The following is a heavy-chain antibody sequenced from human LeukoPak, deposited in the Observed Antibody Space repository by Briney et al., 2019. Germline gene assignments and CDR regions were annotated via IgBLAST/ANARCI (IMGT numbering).Heavy chain of an antibody. CDR2: IKQDGSEK. CDR1: RFIFSSYW. J-gene: IGHJ4*02. CDR3: ARRYFEY. Sequence: GGSLRLSCATSRFIFSSYWMHWVRQAPGKGLEWVANIKQDGSEKYYVDSVKGRFTISRDNAKNALYLQMNSLRAEDTAVYYCARRYFEYWGQGTLVTVSS. V-gene: IGHV3-7*03.